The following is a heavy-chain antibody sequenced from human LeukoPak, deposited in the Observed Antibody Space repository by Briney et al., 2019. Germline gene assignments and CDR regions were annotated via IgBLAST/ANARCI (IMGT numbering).Heavy chain of an antibody. D-gene: IGHD1-26*01. CDR2: IYYSGST. Sequence: PSETLSLTCTVSGGSISSYYWSWIRQPPGKGLEWIGYIYYSGSTNYNPSLKSRVTISVDTSKNQFSLKLSSVTAADTAVYYCARAGGRSFFDNWGQGTLVTVSS. CDR1: GGSISSYY. CDR3: ARAGGRSFFDN. V-gene: IGHV4-59*01. J-gene: IGHJ4*02.